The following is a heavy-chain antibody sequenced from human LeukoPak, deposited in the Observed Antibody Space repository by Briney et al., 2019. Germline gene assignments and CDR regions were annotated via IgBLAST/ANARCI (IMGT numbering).Heavy chain of an antibody. V-gene: IGHV4-39*01. CDR2: IYYSGST. Sequence: SETLSLTCTVSGGSISSSSYYWGWIRQPPGKGLEWIGSIYYSGSTYYNPSLKSRVTISVDTSKNQFSLKLSSVTAADTAVYYCARLDDYSNYDYWGQGTLVTVSS. CDR1: GGSISSSSYY. CDR3: ARLDDYSNYDY. J-gene: IGHJ4*02. D-gene: IGHD4-11*01.